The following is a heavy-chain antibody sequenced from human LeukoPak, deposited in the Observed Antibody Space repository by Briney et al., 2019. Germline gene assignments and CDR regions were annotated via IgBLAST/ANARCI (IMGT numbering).Heavy chain of an antibody. Sequence: PSETLSLTCTVSADSIRSYYGLCIPQPRGRGREGIVYIYCRGSTNYNHFRKSRVTISVDTSKNQFSLKLSSVTAADTAVYYCARTGYCSGGSCYNYYYYMDVWGKGTTVTVSS. V-gene: IGHV4-59*13. J-gene: IGHJ6*03. D-gene: IGHD2-15*01. CDR1: ADSIRSYY. CDR2: IYCRGST. CDR3: ARTGYCSGGSCYNYYYYMDV.